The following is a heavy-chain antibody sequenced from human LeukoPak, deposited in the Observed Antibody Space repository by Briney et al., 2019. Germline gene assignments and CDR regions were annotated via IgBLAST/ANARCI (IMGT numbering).Heavy chain of an antibody. CDR2: ISGSGGST. D-gene: IGHD1-1*01. Sequence: GGSLRLSCAASGFTCSSYAMSWVRQAPEKGLEWVSAISGSGGSTHYADSVKGRFTISRDNSKNTLYLQMNSLRAEDTAVYYCAKDVVGSPNWYFDYWGQGTLVTVSS. CDR1: GFTCSSYA. CDR3: AKDVVGSPNWYFDY. V-gene: IGHV3-23*01. J-gene: IGHJ4*02.